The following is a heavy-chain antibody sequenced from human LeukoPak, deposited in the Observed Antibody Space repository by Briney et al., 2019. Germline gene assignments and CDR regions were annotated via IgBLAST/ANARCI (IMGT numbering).Heavy chain of an antibody. D-gene: IGHD6-13*01. Sequence: SETLSLTCAVYGGSFSGYYWSWIRQPPGKGLEWIGEINHSGSTNYNPSLKSRVTISVDTSKNQFSLKLSSVTAADTAVYYCARHSVQQLVYFDYWGQGTLVTVSS. V-gene: IGHV4-34*01. CDR3: ARHSVQQLVYFDY. CDR2: INHSGST. J-gene: IGHJ4*02. CDR1: GGSFSGYY.